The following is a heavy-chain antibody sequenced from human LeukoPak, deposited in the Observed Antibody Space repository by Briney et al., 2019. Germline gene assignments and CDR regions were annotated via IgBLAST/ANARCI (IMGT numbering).Heavy chain of an antibody. CDR3: ARQWLVRGSAFDI. V-gene: IGHV4-39*01. D-gene: IGHD6-19*01. CDR1: GGSISSSSYY. J-gene: IGHJ3*02. CDR2: IYYSGST. Sequence: SETLSLTCTVSGGSISSSSYYWGWIRQPPGMGLEWIGSIYYSGSTYYNPSLKSRVTISVDTSKNQFSLKLSSVPAADTAVYYCARQWLVRGSAFDIWGQGTMVTVSS.